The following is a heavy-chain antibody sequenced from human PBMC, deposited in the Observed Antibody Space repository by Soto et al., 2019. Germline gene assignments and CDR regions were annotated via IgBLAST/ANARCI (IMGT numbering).Heavy chain of an antibody. CDR1: GGSVSSDKTY. J-gene: IGHJ5*02. Sequence: SETLSLTCTVSGGSVSSDKTYWSRIRQPPGQGLEWIAYIYNRGSTNYNPSLKSRVTISVDTSKNQFSLNLRSVTAADTAVYYCARHQSHSSSYVDPWGQGTLVTVSS. CDR3: ARHQSHSSSYVDP. V-gene: IGHV4-61*01. D-gene: IGHD6-13*01. CDR2: IYNRGST.